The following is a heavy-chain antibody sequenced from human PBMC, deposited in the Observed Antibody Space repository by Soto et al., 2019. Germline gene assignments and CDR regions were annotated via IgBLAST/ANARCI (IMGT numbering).Heavy chain of an antibody. Sequence: GGSLRLSCAASGFTVSSNYMSWVRQAPGKGLEWVPVIYSGGSTYYADSVKGRFTISRHNSKNTLYLQMNSLRAEDTAVYYCARDIYYYDSSGYDAFDIWGQGTMVTVSS. CDR1: GFTVSSNY. V-gene: IGHV3-53*04. J-gene: IGHJ3*02. D-gene: IGHD3-22*01. CDR2: IYSGGST. CDR3: ARDIYYYDSSGYDAFDI.